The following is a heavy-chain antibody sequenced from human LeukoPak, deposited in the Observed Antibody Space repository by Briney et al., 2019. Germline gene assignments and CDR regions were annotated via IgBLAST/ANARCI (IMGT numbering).Heavy chain of an antibody. V-gene: IGHV3-21*01. J-gene: IGHJ4*02. D-gene: IGHD3-16*02. CDR2: LSSSSSYV. CDR3: GRGDDYVWRSYRYSDY. CDR1: GFTLSSYN. Sequence: GGSLRLSCPPSGFTLSSYNMNWVRHAPEEGLEWVSSLSSSSSYVYSADSVKGRLTISRDNANNSLYLQITSVRAEDTAVYYCGRGDDYVWRSYRYSDYWGQGTMVAVSS.